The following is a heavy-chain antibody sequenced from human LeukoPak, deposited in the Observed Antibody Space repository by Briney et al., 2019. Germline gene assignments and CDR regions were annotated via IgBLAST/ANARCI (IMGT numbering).Heavy chain of an antibody. Sequence: GGSLRLSCVASGFTFSSYVMSWVRQAPGKGLEWVSAISGSGGNTYYADSVKGRFTISRDNSKNTLYLLMNTLRAEDTAVYYCAKEYTFHYSIIDYWGQGTRVTVSS. CDR2: ISGSGGNT. V-gene: IGHV3-23*01. J-gene: IGHJ4*02. CDR1: GFTFSSYV. D-gene: IGHD2-2*02. CDR3: AKEYTFHYSIIDY.